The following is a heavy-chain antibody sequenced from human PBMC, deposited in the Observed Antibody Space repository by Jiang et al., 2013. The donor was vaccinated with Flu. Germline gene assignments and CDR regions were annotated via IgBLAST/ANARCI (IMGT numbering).Heavy chain of an antibody. CDR3: ARDLQSQGWFDP. V-gene: IGHV4-59*01. Sequence: VKPSETLSLTCTVSGGSIGYYYWSWIRQPPGKGLEWIGNIYYSGSANYNPSLKSRVTISVDTSKNQFSLKLSSVTAADTAVYYCARDLQSQGWFDPWGQGTLVTVSS. CDR2: IYYSGSA. CDR1: GGSIGYYY. D-gene: IGHD4-11*01. J-gene: IGHJ5*02.